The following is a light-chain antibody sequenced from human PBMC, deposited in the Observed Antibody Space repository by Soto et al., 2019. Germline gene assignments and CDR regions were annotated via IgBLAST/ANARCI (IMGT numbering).Light chain of an antibody. Sequence: EIVLTQSPGTLSLYPGERATLSCRASQSVGSSYLAWYQQKPGQAPRLLIYGTSCRATAIPDRFSGSGSGTDFTLTISRLEPEDFAVYYCQQYGRSSWTFGQGTKVDIK. J-gene: IGKJ1*01. CDR2: GTS. CDR3: QQYGRSSWT. V-gene: IGKV3-20*01. CDR1: QSVGSSY.